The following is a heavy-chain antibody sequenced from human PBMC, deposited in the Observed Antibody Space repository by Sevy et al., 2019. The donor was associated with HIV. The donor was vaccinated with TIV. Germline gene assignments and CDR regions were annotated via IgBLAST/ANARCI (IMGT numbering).Heavy chain of an antibody. CDR1: GFIFSTYA. V-gene: IGHV3-23*01. Sequence: GGSLRLSCAASGFIFSTYAMTWVRQAPGKGLEWVSSMGGSGGSTYYADSLKGRFTIFRDNSKNTLYLQMNSLRAEDTAVYYCAKGDSTFYCLDVWGQGTTVTVSS. J-gene: IGHJ6*02. D-gene: IGHD6-13*01. CDR3: AKGDSTFYCLDV. CDR2: MGGSGGST.